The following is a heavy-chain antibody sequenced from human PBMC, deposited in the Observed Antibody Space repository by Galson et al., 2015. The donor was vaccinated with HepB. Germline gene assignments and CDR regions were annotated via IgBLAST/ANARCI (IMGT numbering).Heavy chain of an antibody. Sequence: QSGAEVKKPGESLKISFKGSGYSFTSYWIGWVRQMPGKGLEWMGIIYPGDSDTRYSPYFQGQVTISADKSISTAYPQWSSLKASDTAMYYCARWGQWLVELADYWGQGTLVTVSS. CDR3: ARWGQWLVELADY. CDR2: IYPGDSDT. J-gene: IGHJ4*02. D-gene: IGHD6-19*01. V-gene: IGHV5-51*03. CDR1: GYSFTSYW.